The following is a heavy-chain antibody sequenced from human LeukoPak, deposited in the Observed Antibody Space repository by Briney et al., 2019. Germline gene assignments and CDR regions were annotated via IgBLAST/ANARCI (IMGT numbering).Heavy chain of an antibody. J-gene: IGHJ4*02. D-gene: IGHD6-25*01. V-gene: IGHV3-74*01. Sequence: GGSLRLSCAASEFTFSAYWMHWVRQAPGKGLVWVSRIRGDGSMTNYADSVKGRFTISRDNAKNTLYLQMNSLRLEDTAVYYCARENLAAAADYWGQGTVVTVSS. CDR3: ARENLAAAADY. CDR2: IRGDGSMT. CDR1: EFTFSAYW.